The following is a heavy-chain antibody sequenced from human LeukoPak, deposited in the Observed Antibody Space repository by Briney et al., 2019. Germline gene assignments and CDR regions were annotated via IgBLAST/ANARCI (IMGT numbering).Heavy chain of an antibody. D-gene: IGHD6-6*01. CDR2: IRPTGSTT. V-gene: IGHV3-74*01. Sequence: GGSLRLSCTASGFSFSGHWMHWARQLPGKGLVWVSRIRPTGSTTSYADSVKGRFTVSRDNAKNTLYLQVNNLRAEDTAVYYCARGPNSNWSGLDFWGQGTLLTVSS. CDR3: ARGPNSNWSGLDF. J-gene: IGHJ4*02. CDR1: GFSFSGHW.